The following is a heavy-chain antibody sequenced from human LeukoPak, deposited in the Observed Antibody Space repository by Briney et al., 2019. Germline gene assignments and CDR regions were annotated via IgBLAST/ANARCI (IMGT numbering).Heavy chain of an antibody. CDR1: GGSVSSYY. CDR2: IYYGGST. Sequence: PSETLSLTCTVSGGSVSSYYLSWIRQPPGKGLEWIGYIYYGGSTNYNPSFNSRLTISADTSKNQFSLKLTSVTTADTAVYYCARNRGFCSGGSCYGWFDPWGQGTLVRVSS. V-gene: IGHV4-59*02. J-gene: IGHJ5*02. CDR3: ARNRGFCSGGSCYGWFDP. D-gene: IGHD2-15*01.